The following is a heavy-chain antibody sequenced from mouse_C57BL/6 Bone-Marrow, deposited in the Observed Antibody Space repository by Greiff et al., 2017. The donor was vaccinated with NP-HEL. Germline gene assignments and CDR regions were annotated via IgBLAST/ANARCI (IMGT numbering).Heavy chain of an antibody. Sequence: QVQLQQSGAELVKPGASVKLSCKASGYTFTEYTIHWVKQRSGQGLEWIGWFYPGSGSIKYNEKFKDKATLTADKSSSTVYMELSRLTSEDSAVYLCARHEDQFGAYYSNWDDGMDDWGQGTTVTASS. CDR3: ARHEDQFGAYYSNWDDGMDD. V-gene: IGHV1-62-2*01. CDR2: FYPGSGSI. J-gene: IGHJ4*01. D-gene: IGHD2-5*01. CDR1: GYTFTEYT.